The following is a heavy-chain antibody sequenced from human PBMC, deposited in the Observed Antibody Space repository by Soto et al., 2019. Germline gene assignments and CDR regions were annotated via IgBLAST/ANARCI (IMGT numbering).Heavy chain of an antibody. Sequence: QVQLVQSGAEEKKPGASVKVSCKASGYTFTSYAMHWVRQAPGQRLEWMGWINAGNGNTKYSQKFQGRVTITRDTTAGTAYMELSSLRSEDTAVYSCAIDPSYYGMDVWGQGTTVTVSS. CDR2: INAGNGNT. CDR1: GYTFTSYA. CDR3: AIDPSYYGMDV. V-gene: IGHV1-3*05. J-gene: IGHJ6*02.